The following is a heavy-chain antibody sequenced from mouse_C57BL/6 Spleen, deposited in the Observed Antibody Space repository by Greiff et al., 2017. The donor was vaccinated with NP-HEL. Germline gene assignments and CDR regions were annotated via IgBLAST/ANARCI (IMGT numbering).Heavy chain of an antibody. CDR2: IHPNSGST. J-gene: IGHJ1*03. CDR1: GYTFTSYW. V-gene: IGHV1-64*01. CDR3: ARGRARTLWYFDV. Sequence: QVQLQQPGAELVKPGASVKLSCKASGYTFTSYWMHWVKQRPGQGLEWIGMIHPNSGSTNYNEKFKSKATLTVDKSSSTAYMQLSSLTSEDSAFYYCARGRARTLWYFDVWGTGTTVTVSS.